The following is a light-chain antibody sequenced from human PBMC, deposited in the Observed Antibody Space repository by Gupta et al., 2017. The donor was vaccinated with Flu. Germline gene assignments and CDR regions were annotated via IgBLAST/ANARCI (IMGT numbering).Light chain of an antibody. V-gene: IGKV3-15*01. CDR2: GAS. CDR3: QQYNNWPPYT. Sequence: ATLSVSPGERATLACRASQSVSSNLAWYQQKPGQAPRLLIYGASTRATDIPARFSGSGSGTEFTLTISSLQSEDFAVYYCQQYNNWPPYTFGQGTKLEIK. CDR1: QSVSSN. J-gene: IGKJ2*01.